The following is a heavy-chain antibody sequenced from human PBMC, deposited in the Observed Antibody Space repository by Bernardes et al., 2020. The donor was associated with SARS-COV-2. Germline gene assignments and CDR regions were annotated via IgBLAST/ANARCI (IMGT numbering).Heavy chain of an antibody. V-gene: IGHV1-18*04. J-gene: IGHJ6*02. CDR1: GYTFTSYG. CDR2: ISGYNGNT. Sequence: ASVKVSCKGSGYTFTSYGITWVRQAPGQGLEWMGWISGYNGNTKYAQKVQGRVTMTTDTSTSTAYMELTNLISDDTAIYYCARDYDGVRAIVSYYYYGMDVWGQGTTVTVSS. CDR3: ARDYDGVRAIVSYYYYGMDV. D-gene: IGHD1-26*01.